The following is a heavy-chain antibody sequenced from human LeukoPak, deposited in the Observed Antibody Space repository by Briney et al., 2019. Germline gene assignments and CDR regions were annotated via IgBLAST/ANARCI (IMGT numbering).Heavy chain of an antibody. D-gene: IGHD2-2*01. Sequence: SVKVSCKASGGTFGSYAISWVRQAPGQGLEWMGGIIPIFGTANYAQKFQGRVTITADESTSTAYMELSSLRSEDTAVYYCARHEYCSSTSCYDYYYGMDVWGQGTTVTVSS. J-gene: IGHJ6*02. CDR2: IIPIFGTA. V-gene: IGHV1-69*13. CDR1: GGTFGSYA. CDR3: ARHEYCSSTSCYDYYYGMDV.